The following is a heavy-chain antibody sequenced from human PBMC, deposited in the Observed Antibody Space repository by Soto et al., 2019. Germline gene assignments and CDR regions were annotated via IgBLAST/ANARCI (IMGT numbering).Heavy chain of an antibody. CDR3: ARGGPGY. J-gene: IGHJ4*02. CDR1: GFTFSSYS. V-gene: IGHV3-48*02. CDR2: ISDSGRTI. Sequence: PGGSLRLSCAASGFTFSSYSMNWVRQAPGKGLEWVSYISDSGRTIYYADSVKGRFTISRDNAKDSVYLQMNSLRDEDTAVYYCARGGPGYWGQGTLVTVSS.